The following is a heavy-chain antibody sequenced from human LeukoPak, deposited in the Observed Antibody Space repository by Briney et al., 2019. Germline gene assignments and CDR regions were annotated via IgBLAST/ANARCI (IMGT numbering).Heavy chain of an antibody. D-gene: IGHD6-6*01. J-gene: IGHJ6*02. CDR1: GFTVSSNY. CDR3: ARAPPYSSASWGYYGMDV. CDR2: IYSGGST. Sequence: GSLRLSCAASGFTVSSNYMSWVRQAPGKGLEWVSIIYSGGSTYYADSVKGRFTISRENAKNSLYLQMNSLRAGDTAVYYCARAPPYSSASWGYYGMDVWGQGTTVTVSS. V-gene: IGHV3-53*01.